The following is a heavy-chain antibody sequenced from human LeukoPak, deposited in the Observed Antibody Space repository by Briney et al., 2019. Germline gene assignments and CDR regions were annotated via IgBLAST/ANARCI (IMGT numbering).Heavy chain of an antibody. CDR2: IRYDGSNK. J-gene: IGHJ5*02. D-gene: IGHD3-10*01. V-gene: IGHV3-30*02. Sequence: GGFLRLSCAASGFTFSSYGMHWVRQAPGKGLEWVAFIRYDGSNKYYADSVKGRFTISRDNSKNTLYLQMNSLRAEDTAVYYCAKDYSKTSYYGSGTYYRPKWFDPWGQGTLVTVSS. CDR3: AKDYSKTSYYGSGTYYRPKWFDP. CDR1: GFTFSSYG.